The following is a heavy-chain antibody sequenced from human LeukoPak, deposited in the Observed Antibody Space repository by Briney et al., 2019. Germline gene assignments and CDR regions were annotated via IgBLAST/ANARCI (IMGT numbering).Heavy chain of an antibody. CDR1: GFTFSNYA. D-gene: IGHD6-6*01. V-gene: IGHV3-13*01. CDR3: TRLRGIAAPGGHDAFDV. Sequence: GGSLRLSCVASGFTFSNYAMHWVRQPVGKGLEWVSALTTGGGTYCADSVKGRFTISREDAKNSLYLQMDSLRAEDTAVYYCTRLRGIAAPGGHDAFDVWGQGTMVTVSS. CDR2: LTTGGGT. J-gene: IGHJ3*01.